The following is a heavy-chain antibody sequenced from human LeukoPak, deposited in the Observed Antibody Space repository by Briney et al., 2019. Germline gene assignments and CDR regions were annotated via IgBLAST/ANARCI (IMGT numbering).Heavy chain of an antibody. V-gene: IGHV1-2*02. J-gene: IGHJ3*01. CDR3: ARWTTVLTD. CDR1: GYTFTGYY. D-gene: IGHD4-17*01. CDR2: IHPNSGGT. Sequence: ASVKVSCKASGYTFTGYYMHWVRQATGQGIEWMGWIHPNSGGTNYAQKFQGRVTMTRDTSISTAYLELSSLRSDDTAMYYCARWTTVLTDWGQGTMVIVSS.